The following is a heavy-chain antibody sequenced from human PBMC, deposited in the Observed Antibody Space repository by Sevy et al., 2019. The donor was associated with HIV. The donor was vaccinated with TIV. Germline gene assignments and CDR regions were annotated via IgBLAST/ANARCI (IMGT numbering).Heavy chain of an antibody. CDR1: GFTFSTYA. CDR3: AKGDRTFYGLDV. CDR2: ISGSGSST. Sequence: GGSLRLSCAASGFTFSTYAMSWVRQAPGKGLEWVSAISGSGSSTYYAHSLKGRFTIFRDNSKHTLSLQMNTLRAGDTAVYYCAKGDRTFYGLDVWGQGTTVTVSS. J-gene: IGHJ6*02. D-gene: IGHD2-15*01. V-gene: IGHV3-23*01.